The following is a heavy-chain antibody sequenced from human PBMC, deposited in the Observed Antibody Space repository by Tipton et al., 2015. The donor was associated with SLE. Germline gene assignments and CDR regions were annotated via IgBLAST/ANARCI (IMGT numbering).Heavy chain of an antibody. J-gene: IGHJ4*02. CDR3: TPADPGYYGHY. CDR1: GFTFINAW. Sequence: SLRLSCAASGFTFINAWMCWVRQAPGKGLEWIGRSKSTISGGTTDYAAPVKGRFIISRDGLTNALYLQMNSLRTEDTAMYFCTPADPGYYGHYLGQGTLVTVST. D-gene: IGHD3-22*01. V-gene: IGHV3-15*01. CDR2: SKSTISGGTT.